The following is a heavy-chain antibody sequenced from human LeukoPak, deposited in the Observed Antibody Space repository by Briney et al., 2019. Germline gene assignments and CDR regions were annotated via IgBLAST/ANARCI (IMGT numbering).Heavy chain of an antibody. CDR2: IYSGGST. Sequence: GGSLRLSCAASGFTVSSNYMSWVRQAPGKGLEWVSVIYSGGSTYYADSVKGRFTISRDNSKNMLYLQMNSLRAEDTAVYYCASVTHYCSGGSCYDYWGQGTLVTVSS. J-gene: IGHJ4*02. V-gene: IGHV3-66*01. CDR1: GFTVSSNY. D-gene: IGHD2-15*01. CDR3: ASVTHYCSGGSCYDY.